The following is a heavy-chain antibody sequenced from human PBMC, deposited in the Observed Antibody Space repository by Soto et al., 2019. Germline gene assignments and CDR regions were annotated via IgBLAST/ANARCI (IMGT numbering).Heavy chain of an antibody. J-gene: IGHJ4*02. Sequence: TLALTCDVSGAPIKTGDYYWNWIRQPPGKGLEWIGYVFYSGATNYSPSLKSRAAISMDTSKNQFSLSLTSVTAADTAVYYCARAGFSYGHLLFWGQGIRVTVS. V-gene: IGHV4-30-4*01. D-gene: IGHD3-10*01. CDR3: ARAGFSYGHLLF. CDR2: VFYSGAT. CDR1: GAPIKTGDYY.